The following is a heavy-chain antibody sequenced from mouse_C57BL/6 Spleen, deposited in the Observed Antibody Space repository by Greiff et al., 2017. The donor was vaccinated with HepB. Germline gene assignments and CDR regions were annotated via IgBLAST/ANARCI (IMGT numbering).Heavy chain of an antibody. CDR1: GYSITSGYY. J-gene: IGHJ4*01. Sequence: DVKLQESGPGLVKPSQSLSLTCSVTGYSITSGYYWNWIRQFPGNKLEWMGYISYDGSNNYNPSLKNRISITRDTSKNQFFLKLNSVTTEDTATYYCARDKLFMDYWGQGTSVTVSS. D-gene: IGHD4-1*01. CDR3: ARDKLFMDY. CDR2: ISYDGSN. V-gene: IGHV3-6*01.